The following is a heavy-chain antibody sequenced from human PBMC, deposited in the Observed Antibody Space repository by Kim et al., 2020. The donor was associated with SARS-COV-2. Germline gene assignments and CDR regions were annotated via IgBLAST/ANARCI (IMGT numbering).Heavy chain of an antibody. CDR1: GYTFTSYD. CDR2: MNPNSGNT. V-gene: IGHV1-8*01. Sequence: ASVKVSCKASGYTFTSYDINWVRQATGQGLEWMGWMNPNSGNTGYAQKFQGRVTMTRNTSISTAYMELSSLRSEDTAVYYCARAYYDFWSGYLAHYYYYGMDVWGQGTTVTVSS. J-gene: IGHJ6*02. CDR3: ARAYYDFWSGYLAHYYYYGMDV. D-gene: IGHD3-3*01.